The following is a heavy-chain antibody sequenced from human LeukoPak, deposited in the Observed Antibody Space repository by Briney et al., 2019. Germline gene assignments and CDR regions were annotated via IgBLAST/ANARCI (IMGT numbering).Heavy chain of an antibody. J-gene: IGHJ4*02. D-gene: IGHD2-21*02. Sequence: GASVKVSCKASGYTFSGYYMHWVRQAPGQGLEWVGWINPNSGGTNYAQKSQGRVTMTRDTSISTAYMELSRLLSGDTAVYYCARGKTMVYCGGDCYRFDNWGQGTLVTVSS. V-gene: IGHV1-2*02. CDR3: ARGKTMVYCGGDCYRFDN. CDR2: INPNSGGT. CDR1: GYTFSGYY.